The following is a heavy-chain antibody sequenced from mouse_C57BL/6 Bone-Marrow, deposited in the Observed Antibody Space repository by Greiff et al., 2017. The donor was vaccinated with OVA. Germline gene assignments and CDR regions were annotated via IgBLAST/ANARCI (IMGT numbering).Heavy chain of an antibody. D-gene: IGHD1-1*01. V-gene: IGHV7-1*01. J-gene: IGHJ4*01. CDR2: SRNKANDYTT. CDR3: ARDAGGTTDYYAMDY. CDR1: GFTFSDFY. Sequence: EVKLMESGGGLVQSGRSLRLSCATSGFTFSDFYMEWVRQAPGKGLEWIAASRNKANDYTTEYSASVKGRFIVSRDTSQSILYLQMNALRAEDTAIYYCARDAGGTTDYYAMDYWGQGTSVTVSS.